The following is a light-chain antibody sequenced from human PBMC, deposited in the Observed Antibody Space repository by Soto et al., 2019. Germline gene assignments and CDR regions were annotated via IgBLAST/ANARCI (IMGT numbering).Light chain of an antibody. CDR3: QQSYTALSIT. CDR2: AAS. CDR1: ENMNRH. J-gene: IGKJ5*01. V-gene: IGKV1-39*01. Sequence: DIQMTQSPSSLSASVGDRVTITCRASENMNRHLNWYQQQPGKAPKLLIYAASSLQNGVPSRFRGGGSGTDFTLIITNLQPEDFATYYCQQSYTALSITFGQGTRVEIK.